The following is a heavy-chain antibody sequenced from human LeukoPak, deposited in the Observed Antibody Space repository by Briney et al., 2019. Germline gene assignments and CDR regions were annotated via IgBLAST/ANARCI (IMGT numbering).Heavy chain of an antibody. CDR3: ARGKLATVPFDY. Sequence: ASVKVSCKASGYTFTNYGITWVRQAPGQGLEWMGWISTYNTNTDYARKLQGRVTMTTDTSTSTAYMGLRSLTSDDTAVYYCARGKLATVPFDYWGQGTPVTVSS. D-gene: IGHD4-17*01. CDR2: ISTYNTNT. CDR1: GYTFTNYG. J-gene: IGHJ4*02. V-gene: IGHV1-18*01.